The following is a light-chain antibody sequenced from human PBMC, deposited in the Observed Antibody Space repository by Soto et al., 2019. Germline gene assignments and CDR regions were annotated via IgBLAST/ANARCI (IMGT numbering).Light chain of an antibody. Sequence: EIVLTQSPGTLSLSPGERGTLSCRASQSLSSSYLAWYQQKPGQAPRLLIYGASTRATGIPDRFSGSGSGTDFTLTISRLEPEDFAVYYCQQYGSSPPYTFGQGTRLEIK. CDR2: GAS. V-gene: IGKV3-20*01. CDR1: QSLSSSY. CDR3: QQYGSSPPYT. J-gene: IGKJ5*01.